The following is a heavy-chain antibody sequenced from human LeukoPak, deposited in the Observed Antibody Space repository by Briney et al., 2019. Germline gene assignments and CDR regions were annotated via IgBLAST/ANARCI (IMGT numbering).Heavy chain of an antibody. CDR1: GFAFSSDW. V-gene: IGHV3-74*03. CDR2: INSDGSST. J-gene: IGHJ2*01. Sequence: PGRSLRLSCAASGFAFSSDWMHWVRQAPGKGLVWVSRINSDGSSTTYADSVKGRFTISRDNAKNTLYLQMNSLRAEDTALYYCASRWWYFDLWGGGPLVTVSS. D-gene: IGHD6-13*01. CDR3: ASRWWYFDL.